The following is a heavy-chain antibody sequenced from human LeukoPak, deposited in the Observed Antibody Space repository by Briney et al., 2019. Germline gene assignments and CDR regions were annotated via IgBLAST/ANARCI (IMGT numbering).Heavy chain of an antibody. Sequence: ASVKVSCKASGYTFASYDINWVRQATGQGLEWMGWMNPNSGNTGYAQKFQGRVTMTRNTSISTAYMELSSLRSEDTAVYYCARGPPPTGTTVSYYYYYYMDVWGKGTTVTASS. CDR1: GYTFASYD. J-gene: IGHJ6*03. V-gene: IGHV1-8*01. D-gene: IGHD1-7*01. CDR2: MNPNSGNT. CDR3: ARGPPPTGTTVSYYYYYYMDV.